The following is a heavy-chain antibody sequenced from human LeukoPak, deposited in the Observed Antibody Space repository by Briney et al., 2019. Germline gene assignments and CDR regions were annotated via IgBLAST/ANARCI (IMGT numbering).Heavy chain of an antibody. CDR3: AKVYYDSSGYYSVPNFDY. CDR1: GFTFSSYA. D-gene: IGHD3-22*01. CDR2: LSGSGGST. V-gene: IGHV3-23*01. Sequence: GGSLRLSCAASGFTFSSYAMRWVRQAPGKGLEWVSALSGSGGSTYYADSVKGRFTISRDNSKNTLYLQMNSLRAEDTAAYYCAKVYYDSSGYYSVPNFDYWGQGTLVTVSS. J-gene: IGHJ4*02.